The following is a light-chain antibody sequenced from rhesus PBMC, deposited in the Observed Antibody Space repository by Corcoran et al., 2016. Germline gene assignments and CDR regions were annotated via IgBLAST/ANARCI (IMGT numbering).Light chain of an antibody. Sequence: DIQMSQSPSSLSASVGDRVTITCRASQDISSYLNWYQQKPRLAPKLLFYFANNLESRVPSRFSGSGSGTDFTLPISSLQPEDFATYYCQQGDSKPLTFGGGTKVEIK. CDR3: QQGDSKPLT. CDR1: QDISSY. V-gene: IGKV1-32*02. CDR2: FAN. J-gene: IGKJ4*01.